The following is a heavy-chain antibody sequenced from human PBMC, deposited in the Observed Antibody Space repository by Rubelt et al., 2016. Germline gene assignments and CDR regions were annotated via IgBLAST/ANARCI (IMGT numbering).Heavy chain of an antibody. CDR2: IYYSGST. CDR3: GSTSREFDY. J-gene: IGHJ4*02. D-gene: IGHD2-2*01. Sequence: GWIRQPPGKGLEWIGSIYYSGSTYYNPSLKSRVTISVDTSKNQFSLKLSSVTAADTAVYYCGSTSREFDYWGQGTLVTVSS. V-gene: IGHV4-39*01.